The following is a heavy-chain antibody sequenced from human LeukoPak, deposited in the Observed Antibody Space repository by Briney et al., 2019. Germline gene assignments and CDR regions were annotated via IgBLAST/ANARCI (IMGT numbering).Heavy chain of an antibody. J-gene: IGHJ4*01. D-gene: IGHD3-3*01. CDR3: ASQYYDFWSGYSQYYFDY. Sequence: PPETLSLTCAVSVYSISSGNHWAWIGQLQGKGLEWFGLIYHGGSTYSNPSLRSRVTISVDTSKHQSSLKLSSVTAADTAVYYCASQYYDFWSGYSQYYFDYWGQGTLVTVSS. V-gene: IGHV4-38-2*01. CDR2: IYHGGST. CDR1: VYSISSGNH.